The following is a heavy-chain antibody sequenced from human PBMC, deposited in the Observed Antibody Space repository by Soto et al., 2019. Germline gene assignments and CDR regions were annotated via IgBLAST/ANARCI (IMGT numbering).Heavy chain of an antibody. Sequence: QVQLVESGGGVVQPGRSLRLSCAASGFIFSSYGMHWVRQAPGKGLEWVAVIWYDGSNKYYADSVKGRFTISRDNSKNTLYLQMNSLRAEDTAVYYCARDVAAAGTGVFDDWGQGTLVTVSS. CDR2: IWYDGSNK. CDR1: GFIFSSYG. V-gene: IGHV3-33*01. CDR3: ARDVAAAGTGVFDD. J-gene: IGHJ4*02. D-gene: IGHD6-13*01.